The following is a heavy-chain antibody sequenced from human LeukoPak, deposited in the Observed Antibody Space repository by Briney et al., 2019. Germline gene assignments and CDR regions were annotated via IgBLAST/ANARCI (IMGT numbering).Heavy chain of an antibody. D-gene: IGHD3-9*01. V-gene: IGHV3-7*01. CDR1: EFTFSTYW. J-gene: IGHJ4*02. CDR2: IKQDGSEK. Sequence: GESLSLSCAASEFTFSTYWMTWVRQAPGKGLEWVATIKQDGSEKYYVDSVKGLFTISRDNAKNSLYLQMNSLRAEDTAVYYCAREDAIFSSKFDYWGQGTLVTVSS. CDR3: AREDAIFSSKFDY.